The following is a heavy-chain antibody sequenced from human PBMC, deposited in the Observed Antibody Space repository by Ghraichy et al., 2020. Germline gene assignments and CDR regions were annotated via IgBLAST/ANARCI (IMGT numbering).Heavy chain of an antibody. Sequence: SETLSLTCTVSGDSIRLSLYWTWIRQAAGKGQEWIGRIYPSGITNYNPSLKSQVTMSVDTSKNQLSLILSSVTAADTALYYRASEFRTWGQGTLVTVSS. CDR1: GDSIRLSLY. D-gene: IGHD1-14*01. CDR3: ASEFRT. V-gene: IGHV4-4*07. J-gene: IGHJ5*02. CDR2: IYPSGIT.